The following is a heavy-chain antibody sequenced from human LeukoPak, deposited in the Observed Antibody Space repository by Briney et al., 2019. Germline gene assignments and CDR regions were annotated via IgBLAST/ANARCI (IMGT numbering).Heavy chain of an antibody. D-gene: IGHD3-9*01. J-gene: IGHJ3*02. CDR1: GFTFDDYA. CDR3: AKENYDILTGSNLGAFDI. CDR2: ISWNSGSI. Sequence: GGSLRLSCAASGFTFDDYAMHWVRQAPGKGLEWVSGISWNSGSIGYADSVKGRFTISRDNAKNSLYLQMNSLRAEDTALYYCAKENYDILTGSNLGAFDIWGQGTMVTVSS. V-gene: IGHV3-9*01.